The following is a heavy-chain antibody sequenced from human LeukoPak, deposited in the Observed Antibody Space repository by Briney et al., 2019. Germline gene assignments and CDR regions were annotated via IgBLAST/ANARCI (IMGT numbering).Heavy chain of an antibody. V-gene: IGHV3-74*01. CDR2: INSDGSST. Sequence: PGGSLRLSCAASGFTFSNYWMHWVRQTPGKGLVWVSRINSDGSSTSYADSVKGRFTISRDNSKNTLYLQMNSLRAEDTAVYYCAKVSSFGVITDRGAFDYWGQGTLVTVSS. D-gene: IGHD3-22*01. CDR3: AKVSSFGVITDRGAFDY. CDR1: GFTFSNYW. J-gene: IGHJ4*02.